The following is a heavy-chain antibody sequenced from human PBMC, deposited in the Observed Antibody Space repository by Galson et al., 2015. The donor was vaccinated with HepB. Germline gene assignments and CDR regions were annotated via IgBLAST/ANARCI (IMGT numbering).Heavy chain of an antibody. Sequence: SLRLSCAASGFTFSSYAMSWVRQAPGKGLERVSAISGSGGSTYYADSVKGRFTISRDNSKNTLYLQMNSLRAEDTAVYYCAKDHNTMVRGIIITNYYYGMDVWGQGTTVTVSS. CDR2: ISGSGGST. J-gene: IGHJ6*02. CDR1: GFTFSSYA. V-gene: IGHV3-23*01. D-gene: IGHD3-10*01. CDR3: AKDHNTMVRGIIITNYYYGMDV.